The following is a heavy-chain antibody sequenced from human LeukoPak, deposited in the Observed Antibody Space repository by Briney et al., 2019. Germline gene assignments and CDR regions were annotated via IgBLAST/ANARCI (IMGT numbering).Heavy chain of an antibody. CDR1: GGSISSYF. J-gene: IGHJ4*02. D-gene: IGHD6-13*01. CDR3: ARGVYIAAAQYGY. Sequence: TSETLSLTCTVSGGSISSYFWSWIRQPPGKGLEWIGYIYYSGTTNYNPSLKSRVTISVDTSKNQFSLKLSSVTAADTAVYYCARGVYIAAAQYGYWGQGTLVTVSS. V-gene: IGHV4-59*01. CDR2: IYYSGTT.